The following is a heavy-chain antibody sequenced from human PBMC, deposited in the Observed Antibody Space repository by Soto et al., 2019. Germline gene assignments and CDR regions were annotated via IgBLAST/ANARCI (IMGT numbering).Heavy chain of an antibody. CDR1: GFSLSTSGVG. J-gene: IGHJ4*02. CDR2: IYWDDDK. CDR3: AHRRIGVSQWYYGDFGY. D-gene: IGHD6-19*01. V-gene: IGHV2-5*02. Sequence: QITLRESGPTLVKPTQTLTLTCTFSGFSLSTSGVGLGWIRQPPGKALEWLVLIYWDDDKRYSPSLRSRLAITKDTSKNQVVLTMTNVDPMDTGTYFCAHRRIGVSQWYYGDFGYWGQGTLVTVSS.